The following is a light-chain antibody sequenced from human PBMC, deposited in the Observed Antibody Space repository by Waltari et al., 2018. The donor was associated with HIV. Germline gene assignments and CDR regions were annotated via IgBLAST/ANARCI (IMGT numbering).Light chain of an antibody. CDR3: QQYENLPYS. CDR2: DAS. CDR1: HYIDNY. V-gene: IGKV1-33*01. Sequence: DIQLTQPPSSLPASVGDRVTITCQASHYIDNYLSWYQQKPGKAPKLLIYDASNLETGVSSRFSGSGYGTEFSFTISSLQPEDIATYYCQQYENLPYSFGQGTNLEI. J-gene: IGKJ2*03.